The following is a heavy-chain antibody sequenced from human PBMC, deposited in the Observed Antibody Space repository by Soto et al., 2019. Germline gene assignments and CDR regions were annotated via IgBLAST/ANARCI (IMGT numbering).Heavy chain of an antibody. CDR3: ARDQTIFGVVISYYGMDV. V-gene: IGHV6-1*01. CDR1: GDSVSSNSAA. Sequence: CAISGDSVSSNSAAWNWIRQSPSRGLEWLGRTYYRSKWYNDYAVSVKSRITINPDTSKNQFSLQLNSVTPEDTAVYYCARDQTIFGVVISYYGMDVWGQGTTVTVSS. D-gene: IGHD3-3*01. J-gene: IGHJ6*02. CDR2: TYYRSKWYN.